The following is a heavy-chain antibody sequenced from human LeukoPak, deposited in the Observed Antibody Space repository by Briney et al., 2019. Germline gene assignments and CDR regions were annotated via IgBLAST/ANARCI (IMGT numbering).Heavy chain of an antibody. CDR3: ARVGPGVPFDY. D-gene: IGHD3-10*01. V-gene: IGHV4-59*01. Sequence: KTSETLSLTCTVSGGSISSYYWSWIRQPPGKGLEWIGYIYYSGSTNYNPSLKSRVTISVDTSKNQFSLKLSSVTAADTAVYYCARVGPGVPFDYWGQGTLVTVSS. CDR2: IYYSGST. CDR1: GGSISSYY. J-gene: IGHJ4*02.